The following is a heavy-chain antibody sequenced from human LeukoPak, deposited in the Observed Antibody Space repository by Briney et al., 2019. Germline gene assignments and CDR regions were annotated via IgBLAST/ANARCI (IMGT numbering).Heavy chain of an antibody. CDR3: ARGRHRTVIRYFDWLPLAFYYMDV. CDR2: MNPHSGNT. CDR1: GYTFTSYG. D-gene: IGHD3-9*01. V-gene: IGHV1-8*02. J-gene: IGHJ6*03. Sequence: ASVKVSYKASGYTFTSYGISWVRQAPGQGLEWMGWMNPHSGNTGYAQKFQGRVTMTRNTSISTAYMELSTLRSEDTAIYYCARGRHRTVIRYFDWLPLAFYYMDVWGKGTTVTISS.